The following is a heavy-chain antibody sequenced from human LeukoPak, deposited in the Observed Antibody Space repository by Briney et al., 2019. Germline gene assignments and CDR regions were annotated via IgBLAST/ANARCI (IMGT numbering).Heavy chain of an antibody. CDR2: IYYSGST. V-gene: IGHV4-39*01. Sequence: TSETLSLTCTVSGGSISSSSYYWGWIRQPPGKGLEWIGSIYYSGSTYYNPSLKSRVTISVDTSKNQFSLKLSSVTAANTAVYYCARSIAARFPDVFDYWGQGTLVTVSS. J-gene: IGHJ4*02. D-gene: IGHD6-6*01. CDR1: GGSISSSSYY. CDR3: ARSIAARFPDVFDY.